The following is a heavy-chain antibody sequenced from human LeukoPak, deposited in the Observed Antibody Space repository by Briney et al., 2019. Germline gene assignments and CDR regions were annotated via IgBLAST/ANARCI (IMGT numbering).Heavy chain of an antibody. D-gene: IGHD1-26*01. CDR1: GGSISSYY. J-gene: IGHJ4*02. CDR3: ARVLWELPELHFDY. CDR2: IYYSGST. V-gene: IGHV4-30-4*01. Sequence: SETLSLTCTVSGGSISSYYWSWIRQPPGKGLEWIGYIYYSGSTYYNPSLKSRVTISVDTSKNQFSLKLSSVTAADTAVYYCARVLWELPELHFDYWGQGTLVTVSS.